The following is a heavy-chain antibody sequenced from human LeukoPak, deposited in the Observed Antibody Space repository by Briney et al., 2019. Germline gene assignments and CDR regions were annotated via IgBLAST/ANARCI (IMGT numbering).Heavy chain of an antibody. CDR3: ARTEPTSIAAPRLFDY. J-gene: IGHJ4*02. CDR1: GGSISGYY. CDR2: IYHSGST. D-gene: IGHD6-6*01. Sequence: SETLSLTCTVSGGSISGYYWSWIRQPPGKGLEWIGYIYHSGSTYYNPSLKSRVTISVDRSKNQFSLKLSSVTAADTAVYYCARTEPTSIAAPRLFDYWGQGTLVTVSS. V-gene: IGHV4-59*12.